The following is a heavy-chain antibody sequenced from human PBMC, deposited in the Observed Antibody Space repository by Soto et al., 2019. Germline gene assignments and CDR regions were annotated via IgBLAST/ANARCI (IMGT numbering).Heavy chain of an antibody. CDR2: IYHSGST. V-gene: IGHV4-30-2*01. CDR3: ARACRSGGSCPFDY. D-gene: IGHD2-15*01. CDR1: AGSISSCGYS. J-gene: IGHJ4*02. Sequence: PSEALSLPCAVSAGSISSCGYSWSWILHPPGKGLEWIGYIYHSGSTYYNPSLKSRVTISVDRSKNQFSLKLSSVTAADTAVYYCARACRSGGSCPFDYWGQGTLVTVS.